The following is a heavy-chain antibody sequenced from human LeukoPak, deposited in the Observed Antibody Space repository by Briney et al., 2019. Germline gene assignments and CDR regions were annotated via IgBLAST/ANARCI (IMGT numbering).Heavy chain of an antibody. CDR2: INPNSGGT. Sequence: ASVKVSCKASGYTFTGYYMHWVRRAPGQGLEWMGWINPNSGGTNYAQKFQGRVTMTRDTSISTAYMELSRLRSDDTAVYYCARLDTATDAFDIWGQGTMVTVSS. D-gene: IGHD4-17*01. CDR1: GYTFTGYY. J-gene: IGHJ3*02. CDR3: ARLDTATDAFDI. V-gene: IGHV1-2*02.